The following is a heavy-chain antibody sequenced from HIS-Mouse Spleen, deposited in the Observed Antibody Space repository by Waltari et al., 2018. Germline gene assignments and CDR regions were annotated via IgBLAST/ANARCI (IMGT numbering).Heavy chain of an antibody. V-gene: IGHV4-39*07. Sequence: QLQLQESGPGLGKPSETLSLTCTVSGGSISRCTYLWGWIRQPPGKGLEWIGSIYYSGSTYYNPSLKSRVTISVDTSKNQFSLKLSSVTAADTAVYYCAREIPYSSSWYDWYFDLWGRGTLVTVSS. CDR1: GGSISRCTYL. J-gene: IGHJ2*01. CDR3: AREIPYSSSWYDWYFDL. D-gene: IGHD6-13*01. CDR2: IYYSGST.